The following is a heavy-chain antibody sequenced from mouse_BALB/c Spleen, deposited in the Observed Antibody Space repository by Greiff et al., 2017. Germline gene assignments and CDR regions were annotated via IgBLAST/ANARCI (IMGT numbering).Heavy chain of an antibody. V-gene: IGHV1-9*01. Sequence: VQLQQSGAELMKPGASVKISCKATGYTFSSYWIEWVKQRPGHGLEWIGEILPGSGSTNYNEKFKGKATFTADTSSNTAYMQLSSLTSEDSAVYYCARGGTFYYGSSYWYFDVWGAGTTVTVSS. D-gene: IGHD1-1*01. CDR1: GYTFSSYW. CDR3: ARGGTFYYGSSYWYFDV. CDR2: ILPGSGST. J-gene: IGHJ1*01.